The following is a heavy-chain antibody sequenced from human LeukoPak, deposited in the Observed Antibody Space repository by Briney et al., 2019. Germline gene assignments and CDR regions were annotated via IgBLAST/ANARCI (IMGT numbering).Heavy chain of an antibody. V-gene: IGHV6-1*01. J-gene: IGHJ4*02. Sequence: SQTLSLTCAISGDSVSSNSAAWNWIRQSPSRGLEWLGRTYYRSKWYNDYAVSVKSRITINQDTSKNQFSLQLNSVPPEDTAVYYCARALSYSSGWALDYWGQGTLVTVSS. CDR3: ARALSYSSGWALDY. CDR1: GDSVSSNSAA. CDR2: TYYRSKWYN. D-gene: IGHD6-19*01.